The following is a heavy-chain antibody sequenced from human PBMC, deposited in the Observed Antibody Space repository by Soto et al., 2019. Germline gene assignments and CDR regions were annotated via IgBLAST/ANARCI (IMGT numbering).Heavy chain of an antibody. CDR1: GGSISSGDYY. Sequence: PLETLSLTCTVSGGSISSGDYYWSWIRQPPGKGLEWIGYIYYSGSTYYNPSLKSRVTISVDTSKNQFSLKLSSVTAADTAVYYCARIGLERQYYFDYWGQGTLVTVSS. J-gene: IGHJ4*02. CDR3: ARIGLERQYYFDY. D-gene: IGHD1-1*01. V-gene: IGHV4-30-4*01. CDR2: IYYSGST.